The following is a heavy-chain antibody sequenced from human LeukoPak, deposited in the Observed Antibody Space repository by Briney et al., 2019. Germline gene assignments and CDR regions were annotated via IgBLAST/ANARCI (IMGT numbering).Heavy chain of an antibody. V-gene: IGHV3-48*03. CDR1: GFTFSSYA. J-gene: IGHJ4*02. D-gene: IGHD3-22*01. CDR2: ISSSGSTI. CDR3: ARVTYYYDSSGYYEFDY. Sequence: GGSLRLSCAASGFTFSSYAMNWVRQAPGKGLEWVSYISSSGSTIYYADSVKGRFTISRDNAKNSLYLQMNSLRAEDTAVYYRARVTYYYDSSGYYEFDYWGQGTLVTVSS.